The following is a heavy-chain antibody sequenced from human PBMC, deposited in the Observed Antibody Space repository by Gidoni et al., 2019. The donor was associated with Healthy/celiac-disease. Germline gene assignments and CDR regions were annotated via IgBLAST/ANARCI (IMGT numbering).Heavy chain of an antibody. Sequence: QVQLVESGGGVVQPGRSLRLSCAASGFTFRSYGMHWVRQAPGKGLEWVAVISYDGSNKYYADSVKGRFTISRDNSKNTLYLQMNSLRAEDTAVYYCAKEQLAVFDYWGQGTLVTVSS. V-gene: IGHV3-30*18. CDR3: AKEQLAVFDY. J-gene: IGHJ4*02. CDR1: GFTFRSYG. D-gene: IGHD6-6*01. CDR2: ISYDGSNK.